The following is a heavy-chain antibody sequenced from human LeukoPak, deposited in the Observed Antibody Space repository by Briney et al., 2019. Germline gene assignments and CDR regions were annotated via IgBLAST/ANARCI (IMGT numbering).Heavy chain of an antibody. CDR1: GFTFNTYT. Sequence: GGSLRLSCTASGFTFNTYTMNWVRQAPGKGLEWVSSIYNTGATHYAESVKGRFTISRDNSKNTLFLQMNSLRAEDMAVYYCARIEWERLGRAFDIWGQGTMVTVSS. CDR2: IYNTGAT. D-gene: IGHD1-26*01. J-gene: IGHJ3*02. V-gene: IGHV3-53*01. CDR3: ARIEWERLGRAFDI.